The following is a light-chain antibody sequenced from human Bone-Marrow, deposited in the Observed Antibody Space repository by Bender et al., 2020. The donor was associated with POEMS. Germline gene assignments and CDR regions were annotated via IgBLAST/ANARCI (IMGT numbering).Light chain of an antibody. Sequence: QSVLTQPPSASGTPGQRVTISCSGSSSKFGSYPVNWYQQLPGAAPKLVIFNNSQRPSGVPDRFSGSNSGTSASLALSGLLSDDEAEFYCATWDDSLNGWVFGGGTKLTVL. CDR2: NNS. CDR3: ATWDDSLNGWV. V-gene: IGLV1-44*01. J-gene: IGLJ3*02. CDR1: SSKFGSYP.